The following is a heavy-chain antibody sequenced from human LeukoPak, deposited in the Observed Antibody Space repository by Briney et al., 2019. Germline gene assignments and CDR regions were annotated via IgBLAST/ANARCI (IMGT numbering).Heavy chain of an antibody. D-gene: IGHD6-19*01. Sequence: GGSLRLSCAASGFTFSSYWMSWVRQTPGKGLEWVANIKQDGSEKYYVDSVKGRFTISRDNAKNSLYLQMNSLRAEDTAVYYCARDALTGYSSGWYPRSTGIDYWAREPWSPSPQ. J-gene: IGHJ4*02. CDR3: ARDALTGYSSGWYPRSTGIDY. CDR2: IKQDGSEK. CDR1: GFTFSSYW. V-gene: IGHV3-7*01.